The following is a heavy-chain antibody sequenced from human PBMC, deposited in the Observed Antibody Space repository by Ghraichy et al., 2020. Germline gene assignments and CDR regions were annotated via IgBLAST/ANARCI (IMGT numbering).Heavy chain of an antibody. D-gene: IGHD4-11*01. V-gene: IGHV1-2*04. J-gene: IGHJ6*02. CDR1: GYIFTGHY. Sequence: ASVKVSCKASGYIFTGHYIHWVRQAPGQGLEWMGWINPNSGGTKYAQKFQGWVTMTRDTFISTAYLELRRLMSDDTAIYYCARSLASVTSYFYYSVDVWGQGTTVTVSS. CDR3: ARSLASVTSYFYYSVDV. CDR2: INPNSGGT.